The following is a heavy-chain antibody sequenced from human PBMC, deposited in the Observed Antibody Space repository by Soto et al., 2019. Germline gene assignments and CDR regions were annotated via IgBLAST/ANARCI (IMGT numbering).Heavy chain of an antibody. CDR2: INHSGST. J-gene: IGHJ4*02. Sequence: SETLSLACAVYGGSFSGYYWSWIRQPPGKGLEWIGEINHSGSTNYNPSLKSRVTISVDKSKNQFSLKLSSVTAADTAVYYCARDARYCTNGVCYRDRLYFDYWGQGTLVTVSS. V-gene: IGHV4-34*01. D-gene: IGHD2-8*01. CDR1: GGSFSGYY. CDR3: ARDARYCTNGVCYRDRLYFDY.